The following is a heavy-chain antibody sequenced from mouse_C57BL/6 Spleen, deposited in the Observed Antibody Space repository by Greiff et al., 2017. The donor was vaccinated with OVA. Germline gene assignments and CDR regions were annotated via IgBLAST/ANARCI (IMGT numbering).Heavy chain of an antibody. J-gene: IGHJ3*01. Sequence: EVKLVESGGGLVQPGGSLKLSCAASGFTFSDYGMAWVRQAPRKGPEWVAFISNLAYSIYYADTVTGRFTISRENAKNTLYLEMSSLRSEDTAMYYCARAYDYDGAWFAYWGQGTLVTVSA. CDR1: GFTFSDYG. CDR2: ISNLAYSI. V-gene: IGHV5-15*01. D-gene: IGHD2-4*01. CDR3: ARAYDYDGAWFAY.